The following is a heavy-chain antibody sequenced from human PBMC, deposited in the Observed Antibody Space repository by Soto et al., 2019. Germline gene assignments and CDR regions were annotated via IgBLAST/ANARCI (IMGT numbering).Heavy chain of an antibody. J-gene: IGHJ6*02. Sequence: QVQLVQSGAEVKKPGASVKVSCKASGYTFTSYGISWVRQAPGQGLEWRGRISAYNGNTNYAQKLQGRVTMTTHTSTSTAYMELRSLRSDDTAVYCGAGSDTNAIAMDVWGQGTTVTVSS. D-gene: IGHD2-8*01. CDR3: AGSDTNAIAMDV. V-gene: IGHV1-18*01. CDR2: ISAYNGNT. CDR1: GYTFTSYG.